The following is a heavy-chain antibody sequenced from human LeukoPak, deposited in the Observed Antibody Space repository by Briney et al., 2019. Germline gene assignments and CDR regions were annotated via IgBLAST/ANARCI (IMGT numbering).Heavy chain of an antibody. D-gene: IGHD3-10*01. V-gene: IGHV3-48*03. CDR1: GFTFSSYE. CDR3: ARVLGSGTQREDY. Sequence: PGGSLRLSCAASGFTFSSYEMNWVRQAPGKGLEWVSYISSSGSTIYYADSVKGRFTISRDNAKNSLYLQMNSLRAEDTAVYYCARVLGSGTQREDYWGQGTLVTVSS. CDR2: ISSSGSTI. J-gene: IGHJ4*02.